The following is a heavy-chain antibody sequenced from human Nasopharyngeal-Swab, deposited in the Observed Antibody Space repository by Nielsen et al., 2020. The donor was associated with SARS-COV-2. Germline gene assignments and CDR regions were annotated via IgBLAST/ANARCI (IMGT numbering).Heavy chain of an antibody. J-gene: IGHJ6*02. CDR1: GFTFSNYR. V-gene: IGHV3-33*01. Sequence: GESLKISCAASGFTFSNYRMHWVRQAPGKGLEWVAVIWYDGSNKYYADSVKGRFTISRDNSKNTLYLQMNSLRAEDTAVYYCARDEAVAQLSYYGMDVWGQGTTVTVSS. CDR3: ARDEAVAQLSYYGMDV. CDR2: IWYDGSNK. D-gene: IGHD6-19*01.